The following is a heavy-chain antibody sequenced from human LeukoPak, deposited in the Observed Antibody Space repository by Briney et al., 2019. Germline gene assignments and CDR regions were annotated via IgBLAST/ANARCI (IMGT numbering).Heavy chain of an antibody. J-gene: IGHJ6*03. CDR3: ARDTAMVRGGTYYYYMDV. CDR1: GFTFSSYS. V-gene: IGHV3-48*01. D-gene: IGHD3-10*01. Sequence: PGGSLRLSCAASGFTFSSYSMNWVRQAPGKGLEWVSSISTGPSTTFYADSVKGLFTISRDGAKNSLFLQMNSLRAEDTAVYYCARDTAMVRGGTYYYYMDVWGNGTTVTVSS. CDR2: ISTGPSTT.